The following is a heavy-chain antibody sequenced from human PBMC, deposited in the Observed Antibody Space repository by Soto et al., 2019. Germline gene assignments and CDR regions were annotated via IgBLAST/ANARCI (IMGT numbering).Heavy chain of an antibody. J-gene: IGHJ3*02. CDR1: GGTCXSYA. CDR2: ISGSGGST. CDR3: AKDLNAFDI. V-gene: IGHV3-23*01. Sequence: GGSLRLSCGASGGTCXSYAGSWFRQAPGKGLEWVSAISGSGGSTYYADSVKGRFTISRDNSKNTLYLQMNSLRAEDTAVYYCAKDLNAFDIWGQGTMLTVSS.